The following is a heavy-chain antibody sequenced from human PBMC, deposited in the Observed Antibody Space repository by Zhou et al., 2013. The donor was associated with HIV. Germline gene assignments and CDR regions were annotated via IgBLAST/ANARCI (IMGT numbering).Heavy chain of an antibody. CDR2: IIPIFGTA. Sequence: QVQLVQSGAEVKKPGSSVKVSCKASGGTFSSYAISWVRQAPGQGLEWMGGIIPIFGTANYAQKFQGRVTITADESTSTAYMELSSLRSEDTAVYYCARDNAYYYDSSGYYDDAFDIWGQGTMVTVSS. D-gene: IGHD3-22*01. J-gene: IGHJ3*02. CDR3: ARDNAYYYDSSGYYDDAFDI. CDR1: GGTFSSYA. V-gene: IGHV1-69*12.